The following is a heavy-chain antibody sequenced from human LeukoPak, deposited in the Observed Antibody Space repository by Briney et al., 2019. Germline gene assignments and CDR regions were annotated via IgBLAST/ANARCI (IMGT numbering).Heavy chain of an antibody. CDR2: INPNSGGT. D-gene: IGHD1-14*01. CDR1: GYTFRNYG. V-gene: IGHV1-2*02. CDR3: ARAGTTDWFDP. J-gene: IGHJ5*02. Sequence: ASVKVSCKASGYTFRNYGISWVRQAPEQGLEWMGWINPNSGGTKYAQKFQGRVTMTRDTSISTTYMELSRLRSDDTAVYYCARAGTTDWFDPWGQGTLVTVSS.